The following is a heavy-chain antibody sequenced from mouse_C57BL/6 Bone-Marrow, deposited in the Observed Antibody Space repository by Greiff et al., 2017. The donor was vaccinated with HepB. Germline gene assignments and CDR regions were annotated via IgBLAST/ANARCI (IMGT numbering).Heavy chain of an antibody. Sequence: EVMLVESGGGLVQPGGSLKFSCAASGFTFSDYGMAWVRQAPRKGPEWVAFISNLAYSIYYADTVTGRFTISGENATNTLYLEMSSLRSEDTAMYYCARRNYYGGGGYFDVWGTGTTVTVSS. J-gene: IGHJ1*03. D-gene: IGHD1-1*02. CDR2: ISNLAYSI. CDR3: ARRNYYGGGGYFDV. V-gene: IGHV5-15*04. CDR1: GFTFSDYG.